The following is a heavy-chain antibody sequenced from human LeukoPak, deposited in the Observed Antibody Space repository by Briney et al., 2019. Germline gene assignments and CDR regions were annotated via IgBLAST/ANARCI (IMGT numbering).Heavy chain of an antibody. Sequence: PGGSLRLSCAASGFTFSSYAMSWVRQAPGKGLEWVSAISGSGGSTYYADSVKGRFTISRDNAKNTLYLQMDSLRAEDTAVYYCSRDLEAAADPLDYWGQGTLVTVSS. D-gene: IGHD6-13*01. V-gene: IGHV3-23*01. CDR2: ISGSGGST. J-gene: IGHJ4*02. CDR1: GFTFSSYA. CDR3: SRDLEAAADPLDY.